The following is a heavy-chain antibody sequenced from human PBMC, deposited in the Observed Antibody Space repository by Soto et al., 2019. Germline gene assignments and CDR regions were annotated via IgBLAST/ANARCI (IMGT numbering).Heavy chain of an antibody. J-gene: IGHJ5*02. CDR1: GGSIRGSH. V-gene: IGHV4-4*07. CDR3: VKNYRSDGPGWFDP. CDR2: IYASGTT. D-gene: IGHD3-16*02. Sequence: SETLSLTCIVSGGSIRGSHWSWIRQSAAKGLEWIGRIYASGTTNYNPSFKSRVTMSVDTSRNQFSLNVKSVTAADTALYYCVKNYRSDGPGWFDPWGKGIQVTVS.